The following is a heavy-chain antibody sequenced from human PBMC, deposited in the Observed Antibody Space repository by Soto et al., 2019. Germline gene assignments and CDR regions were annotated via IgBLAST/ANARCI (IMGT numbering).Heavy chain of an antibody. CDR2: IYAGGST. CDR3: ARSFAYGYIHH. D-gene: IGHD3-10*01. J-gene: IGHJ4*02. CDR1: GFTVNSDY. Sequence: EVQLVETGGGLTQPGGSLRLSCANSGFTVNSDYMIWVRQDPWKGLEWVSIIYAGGSTYYADSVRCLFTISSDNSRNTLYLQMKSLRVEDTAVYYCARSFAYGYIHHWGQGPLVTVSS. V-gene: IGHV3-53*02.